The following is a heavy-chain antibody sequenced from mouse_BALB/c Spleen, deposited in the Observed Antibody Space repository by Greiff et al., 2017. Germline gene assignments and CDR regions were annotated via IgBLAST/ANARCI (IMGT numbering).Heavy chain of an antibody. D-gene: IGHD2-14*01. J-gene: IGHJ2*01. CDR2: ISYSGST. CDR1: GYSITSDYA. V-gene: IGHV3-2*02. CDR3: ARRGYDGDFDY. Sequence: EVQLVESGPGLVKPSQSLSLTCTVTGYSITSDYAWNWIRQFPGNKLEWMGYISYSGSTSYNPSLKSRISITRDTSKNQFFLQLNSVTTEDTATYYCARRGYDGDFDYWGQGTTLTVSS.